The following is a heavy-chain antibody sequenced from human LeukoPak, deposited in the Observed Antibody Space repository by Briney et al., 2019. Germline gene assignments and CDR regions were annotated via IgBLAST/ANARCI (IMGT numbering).Heavy chain of an antibody. J-gene: IGHJ4*02. CDR2: ISYDGSNK. D-gene: IGHD3-10*01. V-gene: IGHV3-30-3*01. Sequence: PGGSLRLSCAASGFTFSSYAMHWVRQAPGKGLEWVAVISYDGSNKYYADSVKGRFTISRDNSKNTLYLQMNSLRAEDTAIYYCAKGPIFGELLYYFDYWGQGTLVTVSS. CDR3: AKGPIFGELLYYFDY. CDR1: GFTFSSYA.